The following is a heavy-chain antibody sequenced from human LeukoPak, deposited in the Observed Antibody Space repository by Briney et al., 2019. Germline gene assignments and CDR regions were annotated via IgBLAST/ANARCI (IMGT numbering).Heavy chain of an antibody. CDR1: GFTFGDYA. CDR3: ARSKNQDY. Sequence: PGGSLRLSCTASGFTFGDYAMSWFRQAPGKGLEWVSSISSSSSYIYYADSVKGRFTISRDNAKNSLYLQMNSLRAEDTAVYYCARSKNQDYWGQGTLVTVSS. J-gene: IGHJ4*02. CDR2: ISSSSSYI. V-gene: IGHV3-21*01. D-gene: IGHD1-14*01.